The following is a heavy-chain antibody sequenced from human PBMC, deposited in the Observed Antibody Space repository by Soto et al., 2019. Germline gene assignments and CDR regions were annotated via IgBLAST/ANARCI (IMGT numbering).Heavy chain of an antibody. CDR3: ARDPHFYYSGMDL. D-gene: IGHD3-3*02. Sequence: GGCLRLSCAASGFTFNSHNMKWVRQAPGKGLEWIAHIGRTGTDIYFADSVRGRFTISRDNVKNSLYLQMNSLRDDDTAVYFCARDPHFYYSGMDLWGQGTTVTVSS. V-gene: IGHV3-48*02. CDR2: IGRTGTDI. CDR1: GFTFNSHN. J-gene: IGHJ6*02.